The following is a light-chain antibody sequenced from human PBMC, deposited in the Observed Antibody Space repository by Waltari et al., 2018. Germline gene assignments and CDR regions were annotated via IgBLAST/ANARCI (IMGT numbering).Light chain of an antibody. CDR3: QQLHSYPRA. CDR2: AAS. J-gene: IGKJ4*01. V-gene: IGKV1-39*01. CDR1: QSISSY. Sequence: DIQMTQSPSSLSASVGDRVTITCRASQSISSYLNWYQQKPGKAPKLLIYAASSLQSGVPSRFSGSGSGTDFTLTISSLQSEDFAVYYCQQLHSYPRAFGGGTKVESK.